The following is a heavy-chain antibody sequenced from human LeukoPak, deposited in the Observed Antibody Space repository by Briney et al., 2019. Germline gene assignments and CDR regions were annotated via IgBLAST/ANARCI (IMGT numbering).Heavy chain of an antibody. Sequence: SGALSLTCPVYGGSFSCYYWSWIRQPPGKGLEWIGEINHSGSTNYNPSLKSRVTISVDTSKNQFSLKLSSVTAADTAVYYCAREEMATTNGGSDYWGQGTLVTVSS. CDR2: INHSGST. V-gene: IGHV4-34*01. D-gene: IGHD5-24*01. CDR1: GGSFSCYY. J-gene: IGHJ4*02. CDR3: AREEMATTNGGSDY.